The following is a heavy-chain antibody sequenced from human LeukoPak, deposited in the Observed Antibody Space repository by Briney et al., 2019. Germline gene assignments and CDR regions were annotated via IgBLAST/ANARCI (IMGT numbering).Heavy chain of an antibody. CDR1: GFTFSTYW. D-gene: IGHD1-14*01. Sequence: GSLRLSCAASGFTFSTYWMTWVRQPPGKGLEWIGEIHRSGSPNYNPSLQSRVTISIDRSRNQIVLELSSVTAADTAVYYCAREILGGFNPGAYWGQGTLVTVSS. CDR2: IHRSGSP. J-gene: IGHJ4*02. V-gene: IGHV4-4*02. CDR3: AREILGGFNPGAY.